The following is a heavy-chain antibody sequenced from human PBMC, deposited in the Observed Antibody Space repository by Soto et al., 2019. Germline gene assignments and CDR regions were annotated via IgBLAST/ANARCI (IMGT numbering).Heavy chain of an antibody. V-gene: IGHV4-59*01. CDR3: ARSGYSYGPNWFDP. D-gene: IGHD5-18*01. Sequence: SETLSLTCTVSGGSISSYYWSWIRQPPGKGLEWIGYIYYSGSTNYNPSLKSRVTISVDTSKNQFSLKLSSVTAADTAVYYCARSGYSYGPNWFDPWGQGTPVTVSS. CDR1: GGSISSYY. CDR2: IYYSGST. J-gene: IGHJ5*02.